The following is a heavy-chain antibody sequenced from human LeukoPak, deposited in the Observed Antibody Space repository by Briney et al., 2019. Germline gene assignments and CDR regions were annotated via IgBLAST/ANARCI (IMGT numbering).Heavy chain of an antibody. CDR2: ITSGIGRT. V-gene: IGHV3-23*01. J-gene: IGHJ1*01. D-gene: IGHD6-13*01. CDR3: SNGYSRDLVY. Sequence: SGGSLRLSCAASGFTFSNYAMSWVRQAPGKGLEWVSSITSGIGRTYYADSVKGRFTISRDDSKKTLYLQMSSLRAEDTAVYYCSNGYSRDLVYGGLSTLLTVSS. CDR1: GFTFSNYA.